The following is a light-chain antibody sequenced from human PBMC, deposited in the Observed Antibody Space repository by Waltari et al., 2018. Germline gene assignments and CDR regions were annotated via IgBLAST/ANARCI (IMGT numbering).Light chain of an antibody. Sequence: IQMSQSPSSLSASVGDRVTITCRASQDISTYLNWFQQKPGKAPKLLIYYANKLLRGVPPRFTGSGSGTEFTLTISSLQPGDFASYYCHQGNYYPYSFGQGTTVEIK. V-gene: IGKV1-17*01. CDR1: QDISTY. J-gene: IGKJ2*03. CDR2: YAN. CDR3: HQGNYYPYS.